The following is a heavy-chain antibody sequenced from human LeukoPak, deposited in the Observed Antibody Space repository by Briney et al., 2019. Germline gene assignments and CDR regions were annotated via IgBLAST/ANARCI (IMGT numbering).Heavy chain of an antibody. D-gene: IGHD6-19*01. V-gene: IGHV3-11*01. CDR3: ATRWGMTVAGTFY. CDR2: ISSSGSTI. CDR1: GFTFSDYY. J-gene: IGHJ4*02. Sequence: GGSLRLSCAASGFTFSDYYMSWIRQAPGKGLEWVSYISSSGSTIYYADSVKGRFTISRDNSKNTLYLQMNSLRAEDTAVYYCATRWGMTVAGTFYWGQGTLVTVSS.